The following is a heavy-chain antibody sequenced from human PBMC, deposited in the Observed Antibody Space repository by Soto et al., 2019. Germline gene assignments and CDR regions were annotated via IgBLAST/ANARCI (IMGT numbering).Heavy chain of an antibody. CDR2: ISYDGSNK. Sequence: QVQLVESGGGVVQPGRSLRLSCAASGFTFSSYGMHWVRQAPGKGLEWVAVISYDGSNKYYADSVKGRFTISRENSKNTLYLQLNSLRAEDTSVYYCAKGPGDIVYGMDVWGQGTTVTVSS. J-gene: IGHJ6*02. CDR3: AKGPGDIVYGMDV. V-gene: IGHV3-30*18. CDR1: GFTFSSYG. D-gene: IGHD2-15*01.